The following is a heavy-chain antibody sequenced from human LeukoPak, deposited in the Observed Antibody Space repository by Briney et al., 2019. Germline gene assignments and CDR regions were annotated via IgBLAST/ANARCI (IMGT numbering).Heavy chain of an antibody. CDR1: AGSISRDY. CDR2: IYYSGST. J-gene: IGHJ6*02. Sequence: SETLSLTCTVSAGSISRDYWNWIRQPPGKGLEWIGYIYYSGSTNYNPSLKSRVTISVDTSKNQFSLKLSSVTAADTAVYYCARRVSAAMRGHYYYYGMDVWGQGTTVTVSS. V-gene: IGHV4-59*08. CDR3: ARRVSAAMRGHYYYYGMDV. D-gene: IGHD2-2*01.